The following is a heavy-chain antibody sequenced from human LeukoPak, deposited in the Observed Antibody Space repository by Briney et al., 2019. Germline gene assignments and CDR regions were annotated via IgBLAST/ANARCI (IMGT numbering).Heavy chain of an antibody. CDR2: SYHSGST. CDR1: GYSLSSGYY. J-gene: IGHJ6*03. Sequence: SETLSLTCTVSGYSLSSGYYWGWIRQPPGKGLEWIGSSYHSGSTYYNPSLKSRVTISVDTSKNQFSLKLSSVTAADTAVYYCARGLNSIRSGWYQLDYYYYMDVWGKGTTVTVSS. D-gene: IGHD6-19*01. V-gene: IGHV4-38-2*02. CDR3: ARGLNSIRSGWYQLDYYYYMDV.